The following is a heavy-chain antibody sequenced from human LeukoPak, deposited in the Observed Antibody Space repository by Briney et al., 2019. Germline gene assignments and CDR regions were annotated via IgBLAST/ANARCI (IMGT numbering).Heavy chain of an antibody. Sequence: GGSPRLSCAASRFTFSSYWMSWVRQAPGKGLEWVANIKQDGSEKYYVDSVKGRFTISRDNAKNSLYLQMNSLRAEDTAVYYCASCLAVAGWFDPWGQGTLVTVSS. V-gene: IGHV3-7*01. CDR1: RFTFSSYW. J-gene: IGHJ5*02. CDR3: ASCLAVAGWFDP. CDR2: IKQDGSEK. D-gene: IGHD6-19*01.